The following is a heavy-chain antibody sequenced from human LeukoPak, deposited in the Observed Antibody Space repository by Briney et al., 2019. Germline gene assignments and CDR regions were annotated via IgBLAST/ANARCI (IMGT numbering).Heavy chain of an antibody. J-gene: IGHJ3*02. CDR1: GYTFTSYG. CDR3: ARVGRRDGDYSKGFAFDI. Sequence: ASVKVSCKASGYTFTSYGISWVRRAPGQGLEWMGWISAYNGNTNYAQKLQGRVTMTTDTSTSTAYMELRSLRSDDTAVYYCARVGRRDGDYSKGFAFDIWGQGTMVTVSS. CDR2: ISAYNGNT. D-gene: IGHD4-17*01. V-gene: IGHV1-18*01.